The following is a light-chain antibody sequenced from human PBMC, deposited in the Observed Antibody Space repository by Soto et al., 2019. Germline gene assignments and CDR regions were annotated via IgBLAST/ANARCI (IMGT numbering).Light chain of an antibody. CDR1: HSVTRTY. J-gene: IGKJ5*01. Sequence: EIVLTQSPGTLSLSPGERATLSCRASHSVTRTYLAWYQQKPGQAPRLLMYGASDRATGTPGRFSGSGSGKDFTLTISGLEPEDSAVYYCQQFDASVTFGQGPRLESK. CDR3: QQFDASVT. CDR2: GAS. V-gene: IGKV3-20*01.